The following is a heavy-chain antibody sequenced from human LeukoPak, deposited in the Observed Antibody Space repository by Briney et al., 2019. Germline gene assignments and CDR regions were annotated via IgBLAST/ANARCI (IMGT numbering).Heavy chain of an antibody. D-gene: IGHD1-1*01. CDR2: ISYDGSDK. Sequence: GGSLRLSCAASGFTFSSCGMHWVRQAPGKGLEWVAAISYDGSDKYCADSVKGRFTISRDNSKNTVYLQMNSLRADDTAVYYCAKDREVPALDYWGQGTLVTVSS. CDR1: GFTFSSCG. V-gene: IGHV3-30*18. J-gene: IGHJ4*02. CDR3: AKDREVPALDY.